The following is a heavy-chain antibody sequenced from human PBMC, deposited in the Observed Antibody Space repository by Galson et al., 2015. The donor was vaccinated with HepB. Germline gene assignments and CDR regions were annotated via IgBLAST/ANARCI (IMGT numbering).Heavy chain of an antibody. D-gene: IGHD3-22*01. V-gene: IGHV1-8*01. CDR3: ARVLYYYDSSGYFRYDAFDI. Sequence: SVEVSCKASGYTFTSYDINWVRQATGQGLEWMGWMNPNSGNTGYAQKFQGRVTMTRNTSISTAYMELSSLRSEDTAVYYCARVLYYYDSSGYFRYDAFDIWGQGTMVTVSS. CDR1: GYTFTSYD. J-gene: IGHJ3*02. CDR2: MNPNSGNT.